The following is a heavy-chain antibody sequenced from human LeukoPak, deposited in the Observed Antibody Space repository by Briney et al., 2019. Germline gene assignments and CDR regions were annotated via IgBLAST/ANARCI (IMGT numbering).Heavy chain of an antibody. CDR1: GFTFSNYA. CDR2: ISFDGSKK. D-gene: IGHD3-16*01. CDR3: VRSRATSGGYYFAY. J-gene: IGHJ4*02. Sequence: GRSLGLSCAASGFTFSNYAMHWVRQAPGKGLEWVAVISFDGSKKYYADSVKGQFTISRDNSKSTLYLQMNSLRAEDTALYYCVRSRATSGGYYFAYWGQGALVTVSS. V-gene: IGHV3-30*04.